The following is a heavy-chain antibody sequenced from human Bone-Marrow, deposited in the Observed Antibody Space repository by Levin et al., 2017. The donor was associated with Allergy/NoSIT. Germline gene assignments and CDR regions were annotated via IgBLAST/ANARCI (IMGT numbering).Heavy chain of an antibody. CDR1: GSSFTGYY. V-gene: IGHV1-46*01. J-gene: IGHJ4*02. Sequence: GESLKISCKASGSSFTGYYIHWVRQAPGQGLEWMAIINPSASSIIYAQKFQGRVTVTRDASTRTDYLEVNRLTSDDTAVYFCARGLAVAHWGQGTLVTVSS. CDR3: ARGLAVAH. CDR2: INPSASSI. D-gene: IGHD6-19*01.